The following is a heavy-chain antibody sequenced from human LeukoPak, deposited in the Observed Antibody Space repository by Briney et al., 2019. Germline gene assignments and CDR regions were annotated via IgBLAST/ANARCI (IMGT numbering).Heavy chain of an antibody. J-gene: IGHJ5*02. Sequence: GGSLRLSCAASGFTFSSYGMHWVRQAPGKGLEWVAVIWYDGSDKYYADSVKGRFTISRDNSKNTLYLQMNSLRAEDTAVYYCARDRGGPYYYDSSGYPNWFDPWGQGTLVTVSS. CDR1: GFTFSSYG. CDR3: ARDRGGPYYYDSSGYPNWFDP. CDR2: IWYDGSDK. D-gene: IGHD3-22*01. V-gene: IGHV3-33*01.